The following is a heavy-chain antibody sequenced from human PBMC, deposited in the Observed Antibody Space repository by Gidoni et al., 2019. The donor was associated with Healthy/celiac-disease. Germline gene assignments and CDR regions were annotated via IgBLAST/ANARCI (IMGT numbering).Heavy chain of an antibody. CDR1: GGSISSSNW. CDR2: IYPRGST. V-gene: IGHV4-4*02. Sequence: QVQLQESGPGLVKPSWTLSLPCAVSGGSISSSNWWSWFRQPPGKGMEWIGEIYPRGSTNYNPSLKSRVTMAVDKSKNQFSLKMSSVTAADTAVYYCAGSPESGYGMGTDYWGQGTLVTVSS. CDR3: AGSPESGYGMGTDY. J-gene: IGHJ4*02. D-gene: IGHD5-12*01.